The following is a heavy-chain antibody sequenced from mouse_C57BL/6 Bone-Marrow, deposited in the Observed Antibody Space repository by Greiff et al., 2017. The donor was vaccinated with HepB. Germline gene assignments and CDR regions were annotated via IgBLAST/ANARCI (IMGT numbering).Heavy chain of an antibody. V-gene: IGHV5-12*01. J-gene: IGHJ4*01. CDR1: GFTFSDYY. CDR3: ARHGGNSYYYAMDY. CDR2: ISNGGGST. Sequence: EVQLVESGGGLVQPGGSLKLSCAASGFTFSDYYMYWVRQTPEKRLEWDAYISNGGGSTYYPDTVKGRFTISRDNAKNTLYLQMSRLKSEDTAMYYCARHGGNSYYYAMDYWGQGTSVTVSS. D-gene: IGHD2-1*01.